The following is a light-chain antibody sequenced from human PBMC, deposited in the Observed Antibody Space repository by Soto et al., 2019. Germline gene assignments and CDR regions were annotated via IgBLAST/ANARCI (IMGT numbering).Light chain of an antibody. CDR2: GVS. CDR3: CSYAGGPEV. J-gene: IGLJ1*01. V-gene: IGLV2-11*01. CDR1: SSDVGGYKY. Sequence: QSALTQPRSVSGSPGQSVTISCTGTSSDVGGYKYVSWYQQKTGKAPKLIIYGVSRWPSGVPNRFSGSKSGNRASLTISGLQAEDEGDYYCCSYAGGPEVFGTGTKLTV.